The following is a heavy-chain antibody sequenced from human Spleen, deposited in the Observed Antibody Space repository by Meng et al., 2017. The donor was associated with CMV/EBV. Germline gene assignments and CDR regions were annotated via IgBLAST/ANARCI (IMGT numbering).Heavy chain of an antibody. D-gene: IGHD6-13*01. Sequence: LVKVSCKASGGTFSSYAISWVRQAPGQGLEWMGGIIPILGIANYAQKFQGRVTITADKSTSTAYMELSSLRSEDTAVYYCAREIAAARYYGMDVWGQGTTVTVSS. CDR2: IIPILGIA. CDR1: GGTFSSYA. CDR3: AREIAAARYYGMDV. V-gene: IGHV1-69*10. J-gene: IGHJ6*02.